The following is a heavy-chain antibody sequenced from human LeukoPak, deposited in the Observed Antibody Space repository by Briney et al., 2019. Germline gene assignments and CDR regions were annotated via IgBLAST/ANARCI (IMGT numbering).Heavy chain of an antibody. V-gene: IGHV3-23*01. J-gene: IGHJ4*02. D-gene: IGHD6-13*01. Sequence: PGGALRLSCAASGFTFTNNARSGGRQAPGKGREWVSTIGKSGSTYYADSVKGRFTISRDNSKSTLYLQMNSLRAEDTAVYYCAKRHSAGLHHFDYWGQGTLVTVSS. CDR2: IGKSGST. CDR1: GFTFTNNA. CDR3: AKRHSAGLHHFDY.